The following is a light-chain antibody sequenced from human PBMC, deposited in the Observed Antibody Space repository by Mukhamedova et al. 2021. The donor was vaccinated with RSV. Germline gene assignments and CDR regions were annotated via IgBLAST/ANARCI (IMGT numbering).Light chain of an antibody. V-gene: IGLV2-14*04. Sequence: GTSSDVGGYNYVSWYQQHPGKAPKLMIYDVSNRPSGVSNRCSGSKSGNTASLTISGLQAEDEADYYCSSYTSSTAARVFGGGTKL. CDR3: SSYTSSTAARV. J-gene: IGLJ3*02. CDR2: DVS. CDR1: SSDVGGYNY.